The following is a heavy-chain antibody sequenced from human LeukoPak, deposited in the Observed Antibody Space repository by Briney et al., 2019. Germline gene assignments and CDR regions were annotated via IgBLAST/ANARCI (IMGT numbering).Heavy chain of an antibody. J-gene: IGHJ4*02. Sequence: SETLSLTRSVSGGSISSRDYYWTWIRQPPGKGLEWIGYIYYTGSTYYNPSLKSRVTLSVDTSKNQFSLKLSSVTAADTAVYYCARLGGGYRSGGYFDYWGQGTLVTVSS. V-gene: IGHV4-30-4*08. D-gene: IGHD1-26*01. CDR1: GGSISSRDYY. CDR2: IYYTGST. CDR3: ARLGGGYRSGGYFDY.